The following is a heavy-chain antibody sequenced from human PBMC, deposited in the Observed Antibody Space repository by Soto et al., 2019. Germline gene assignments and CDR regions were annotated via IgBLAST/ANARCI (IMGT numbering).Heavy chain of an antibody. Sequence: GASVKVSCKASGYTFTSYYMQWVRQAPGQGLEWMGIINPSDGTTSYARKFQGRVTVTRDTSTSTVYMELSSLRSEDTAVYYCTRSITRFLEWLFDYWGQGTLVTVSS. D-gene: IGHD3-3*01. J-gene: IGHJ4*02. V-gene: IGHV1-46*03. CDR3: TRSITRFLEWLFDY. CDR2: INPSDGTT. CDR1: GYTFTSYY.